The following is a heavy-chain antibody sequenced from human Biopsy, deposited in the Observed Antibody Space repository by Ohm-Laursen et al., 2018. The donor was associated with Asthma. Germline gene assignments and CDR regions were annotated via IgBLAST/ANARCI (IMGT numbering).Heavy chain of an antibody. Sequence: ASVKVSCKASGYTVTRYAINWVRQAPGQGLEWMGWINTNTGNPTYAQGFTGRFVFSLDTSVNTAHLQINSLKAEDTAVYYCARMISYYHEMRAPFFDYWGQGTLVTVSS. CDR3: ARMISYYHEMRAPFFDY. CDR2: INTNTGNP. V-gene: IGHV7-4-1*02. D-gene: IGHD3-22*01. CDR1: GYTVTRYA. J-gene: IGHJ4*02.